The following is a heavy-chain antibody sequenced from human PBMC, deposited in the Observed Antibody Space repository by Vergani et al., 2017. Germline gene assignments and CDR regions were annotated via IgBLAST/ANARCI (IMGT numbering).Heavy chain of an antibody. D-gene: IGHD3-3*01. CDR2: ISWNSNSE. CDR1: GFQFDEYA. Sequence: EVELEEFGGGLAQPGMSLRLSCAASGFQFDEYAMHWVRQAPGKGLEWVAGISWNSNSEGYADSVEGRFTNSRDNAKNSVFLQMSSLTSEDTAVYYCAKYDKRGVASSEYFFDHWGDGSLVTVSS. CDR3: AKYDKRGVASSEYFFDH. V-gene: IGHV3-9*01. J-gene: IGHJ4*01.